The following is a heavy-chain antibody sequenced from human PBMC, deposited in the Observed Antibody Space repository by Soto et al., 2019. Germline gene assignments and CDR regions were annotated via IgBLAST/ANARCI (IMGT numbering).Heavy chain of an antibody. CDR2: ISAYNGNT. D-gene: IGHD2-15*01. J-gene: IGHJ4*02. CDR1: GYPFTAYG. Sequence: GSVKVCFKASGYPFTAYGLSLVRQAPGHGLEWMGWISAYNGNTNYSQKLQVRVTMTTDTSTRTAYMELRSLRSDDTAVYYCARDSGGTPGYWGQGTMVTVSS. CDR3: ARDSGGTPGY. V-gene: IGHV1-18*01.